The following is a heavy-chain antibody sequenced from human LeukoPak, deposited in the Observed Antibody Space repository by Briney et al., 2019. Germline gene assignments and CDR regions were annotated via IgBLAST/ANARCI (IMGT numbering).Heavy chain of an antibody. CDR1: GFHFSSYW. Sequence: GGSLRLSCAASGFHFSSYWINWVRQAPGKGLLWVSRINNDGSDIIYADSVKGRFAMSRDNAENTLFLQMSGLRTEDTALYYCARGGGSHAFDLWGQGTMVTVSS. CDR3: ARGGGSHAFDL. V-gene: IGHV3-74*01. CDR2: INNDGSDI. D-gene: IGHD6-25*01. J-gene: IGHJ3*01.